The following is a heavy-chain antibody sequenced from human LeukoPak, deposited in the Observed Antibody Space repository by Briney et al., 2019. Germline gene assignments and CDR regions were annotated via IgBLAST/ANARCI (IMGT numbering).Heavy chain of an antibody. D-gene: IGHD2-2*01. CDR2: ISGSGGST. V-gene: IGHV3-23*01. J-gene: IGHJ4*02. Sequence: GGSLRLSCAASGFTFSSHAMSCVRQAPGKGLEWVSDISGSGGSTYYADSVKGRFTISRDNSKNTLYLQMNSLRAEDTAVYYCAKGGIGHQGVFDYWGQGTLVTVSS. CDR1: GFTFSSHA. CDR3: AKGGIGHQGVFDY.